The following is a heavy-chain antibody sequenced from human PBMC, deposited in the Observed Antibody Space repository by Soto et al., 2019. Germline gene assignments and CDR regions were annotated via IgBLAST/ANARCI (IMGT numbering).Heavy chain of an antibody. V-gene: IGHV4-4*02. CDR1: GGFISSSNW. D-gene: IGHD1-26*01. J-gene: IGHJ4*02. CDR2: IYHSGST. CDR3: ARSGSYGGGYFDY. Sequence: QVQLQESGPGLVKPSGTMSLTCAVSGGFISSSNWWSWVRQPPGKGLEWIGEIYHSGSTNYNTSLKSRVTISVDKSKNQFSLKLSSVTAADTAVYYCARSGSYGGGYFDYWGQGTLVTVSS.